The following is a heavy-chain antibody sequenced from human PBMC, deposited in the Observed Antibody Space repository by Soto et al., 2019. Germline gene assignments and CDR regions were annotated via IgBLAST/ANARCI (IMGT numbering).Heavy chain of an antibody. CDR3: ARGVVWGYNWFDP. CDR1: GGSFSGYY. CDR2: INHSGST. D-gene: IGHD7-27*01. V-gene: IGHV4-34*01. J-gene: IGHJ5*02. Sequence: SETLSLTCAVYGGSFSGYYWSWIRQPPGKGLEWIGEINHSGSTNYNPSLKSRVTISVDTSKNQFSLKLSSVTAADTAVYYCARGVVWGYNWFDPWGQGTLVT.